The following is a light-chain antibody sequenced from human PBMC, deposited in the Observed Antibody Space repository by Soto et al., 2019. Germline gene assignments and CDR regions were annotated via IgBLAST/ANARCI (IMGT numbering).Light chain of an antibody. CDR1: QSISTY. V-gene: IGKV1-39*01. CDR3: QQSYSTPYT. J-gene: IGKJ3*01. CDR2: AAS. Sequence: DIQMTQSPSSLSASVGDRVTITCRASQSISTYLNWYQQKPGKAHKLLIYAASSLQSGVPSKFSGSGSGTDFTLAINSLQPEDSTKYCSQQSYSTPYTFGPGTKVD.